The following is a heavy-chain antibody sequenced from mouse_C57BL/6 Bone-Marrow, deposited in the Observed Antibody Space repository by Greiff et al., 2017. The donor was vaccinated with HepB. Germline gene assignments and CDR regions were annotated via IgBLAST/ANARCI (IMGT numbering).Heavy chain of an antibody. CDR1: GYTFTDYY. J-gene: IGHJ3*01. Sequence: VQLQQSGPELVKPGASVKISCKASGYTFTDYYMNWVKQSHGKSLEWIGDINPNNGGTSYNQKFKGKATLTVDKSSSTAYMELRSLTSEDSAVYYCAKGDSSGSPFAYWGQGTLVTVSA. V-gene: IGHV1-26*01. D-gene: IGHD3-2*02. CDR2: INPNNGGT. CDR3: AKGDSSGSPFAY.